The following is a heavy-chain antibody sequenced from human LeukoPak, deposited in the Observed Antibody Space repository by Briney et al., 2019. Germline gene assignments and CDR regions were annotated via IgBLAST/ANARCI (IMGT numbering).Heavy chain of an antibody. CDR2: IGTAGDT. J-gene: IGHJ4*02. CDR1: GFTFSSYD. D-gene: IGHD3-22*01. CDR3: ARRGYSGSYAYFDY. V-gene: IGHV3-13*01. Sequence: GGSLRLSCAASGFTFSSYDMHWVRQATGKGLEWVSAIGTAGDTYYAASVKGRFTISRENAKNSLYLQMNSLRAGDTAVYYCARRGYSGSYAYFDYWGQGTLVTVSS.